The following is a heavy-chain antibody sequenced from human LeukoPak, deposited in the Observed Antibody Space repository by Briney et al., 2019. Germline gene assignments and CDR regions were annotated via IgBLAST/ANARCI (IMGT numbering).Heavy chain of an antibody. J-gene: IGHJ4*02. Sequence: PGRSLRLSCAASGFTFDDYAMHWVRQAPGKGLEWVSGISWNSGSIGYADSVKGRFTISRDNAKNSLYLQMNSLRAEDTALYYCAKDRIAAAGYYFDYWGQGTLVTVSS. CDR3: AKDRIAAAGYYFDY. CDR2: ISWNSGSI. V-gene: IGHV3-9*01. D-gene: IGHD6-13*01. CDR1: GFTFDDYA.